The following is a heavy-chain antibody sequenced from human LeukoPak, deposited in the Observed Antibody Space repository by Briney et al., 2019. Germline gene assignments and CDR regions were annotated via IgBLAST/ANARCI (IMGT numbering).Heavy chain of an antibody. CDR1: GDSVSTNSAT. CDR2: TYYRSKWYN. Sequence: SQTLSLTCAISGDSVSTNSATWTWLRQSPSRGLEWLGRTYYRSKWYNDYAVSVKSRITINPDTSKTQFSLQLNSVTPEDTAVYYCARDRYGDYHAFDIWGQGTMVTVSS. D-gene: IGHD4-17*01. CDR3: ARDRYGDYHAFDI. J-gene: IGHJ3*02. V-gene: IGHV6-1*01.